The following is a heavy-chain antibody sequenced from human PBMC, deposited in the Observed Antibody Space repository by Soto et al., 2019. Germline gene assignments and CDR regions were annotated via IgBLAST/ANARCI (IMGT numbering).Heavy chain of an antibody. Sequence: GGSLRLSCAASGFTFSSYWMHWVRQAPGKGLVWVSRINSDGSSTSYADSVKGRFTISRDNAKNTLYLQMNSLRAEDTAVYYCARSRVTMIVVVTHNWFDPWCQGTLATVSS. J-gene: IGHJ5*02. CDR2: INSDGSST. CDR1: GFTFSSYW. CDR3: ARSRVTMIVVVTHNWFDP. D-gene: IGHD3-22*01. V-gene: IGHV3-74*01.